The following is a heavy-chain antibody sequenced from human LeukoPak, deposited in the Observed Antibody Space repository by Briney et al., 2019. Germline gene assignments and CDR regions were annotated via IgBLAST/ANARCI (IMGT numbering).Heavy chain of an antibody. J-gene: IGHJ4*02. CDR3: ARRASTERGHSYGLDY. CDR2: ISFSGTYI. D-gene: IGHD5-18*01. V-gene: IGHV3-21*01. CDR1: GFSFSSYS. Sequence: GGSLRLSCAASGFSFSSYSMNWVRQAPGKGLEWVSPISFSGTYIYYADSLKGRITISRDNARRSLFLQMNSLRAEDTAVYYCARRASTERGHSYGLDYWGQGTLVTVSS.